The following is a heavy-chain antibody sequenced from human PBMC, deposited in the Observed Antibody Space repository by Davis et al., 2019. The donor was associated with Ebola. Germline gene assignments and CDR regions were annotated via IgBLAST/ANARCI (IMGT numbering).Heavy chain of an antibody. D-gene: IGHD2-2*02. V-gene: IGHV3-30*02. CDR2: IWYDGSNK. J-gene: IGHJ6*02. Sequence: GESLKISCAASGFTFSSYGMHWVRQAPGKGLEWVAVIWYDGSNKYYADSVKGRFTISRDNSKNTLYLQMNSLRAEDTAVYYCAKDGYKGSVYYYYGMDVWGQGTTVTVSS. CDR3: AKDGYKGSVYYYYGMDV. CDR1: GFTFSSYG.